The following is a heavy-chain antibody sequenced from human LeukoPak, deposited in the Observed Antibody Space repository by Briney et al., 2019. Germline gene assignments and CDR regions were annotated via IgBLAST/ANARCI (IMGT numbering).Heavy chain of an antibody. CDR3: ASTITVTTDY. D-gene: IGHD4-17*01. Sequence: SETLSLTCAVYGGSFSGYYWGWIRQPPGKGLEWIGSMYHSGTTYYNPSLTSRLTISLDTSKNQFSLRLSSVTAADTAVYYCASTITVTTDYWGQGTLVTVSS. CDR2: MYHSGTT. V-gene: IGHV4-38-2*01. CDR1: GGSFSGYY. J-gene: IGHJ4*02.